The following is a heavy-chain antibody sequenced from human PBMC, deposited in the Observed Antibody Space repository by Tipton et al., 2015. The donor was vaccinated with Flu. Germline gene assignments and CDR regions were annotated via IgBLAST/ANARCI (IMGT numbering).Heavy chain of an antibody. J-gene: IGHJ6*03. D-gene: IGHD1-26*01. CDR3: ARGSGSYRPPSYFYYYMDV. CDR2: INSDGSTT. Sequence: SLRLSCVASGFTFGTYWMHWVRQAPGKGLVWVSRINSDGSTTTYADSVKGRFTISRDNAKNTLFLQMSSLRAEDTAVYYCARGSGSYRPPSYFYYYMDVWGKGTTVTVSS. V-gene: IGHV3-74*01. CDR1: GFTFGTYW.